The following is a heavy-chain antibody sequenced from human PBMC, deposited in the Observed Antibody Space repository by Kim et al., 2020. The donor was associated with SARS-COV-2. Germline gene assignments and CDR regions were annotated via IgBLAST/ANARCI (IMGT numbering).Heavy chain of an antibody. CDR1: GYTFTVYY. CDR2: INPSSGGT. D-gene: IGHD2-2*02. J-gene: IGHJ4*02. Sequence: ASVKVSCKSSGYTFTVYYMHWVRQAPGQGLEWMGWINPSSGGTNYAQKFQGRVTMTRDTSISAAFMELRRLRSDDTAVYYCARGRYPLDYWGQGTLVTVS. CDR3: ARGRYPLDY. V-gene: IGHV1-2*02.